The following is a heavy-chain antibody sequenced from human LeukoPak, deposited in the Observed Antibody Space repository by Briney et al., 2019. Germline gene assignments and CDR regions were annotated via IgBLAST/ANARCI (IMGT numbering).Heavy chain of an antibody. Sequence: GGSLRLSCAASGFSFSSYWMKWVRQAPGEGPEWVANIKEDGSAEYYADSVKGRFTISRDNAKKSLYLQMNSLRAGDSAVYYCARDAVRGGDCDYWGQGTLVTVSS. V-gene: IGHV3-7*03. CDR3: ARDAVRGGDCDY. CDR1: GFSFSSYW. CDR2: IKEDGSAE. J-gene: IGHJ4*02. D-gene: IGHD2-21*02.